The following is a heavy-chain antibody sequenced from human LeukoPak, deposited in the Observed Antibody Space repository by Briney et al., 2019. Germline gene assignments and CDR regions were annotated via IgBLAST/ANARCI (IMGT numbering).Heavy chain of an antibody. Sequence: GGSLRLSCAASGFTFSSYAMSWVRQAPGKGLEWVSAISGSGGSTYYADSVKGRFTISRDNSKNTLYLQMNSLRAEDTAVYYCAKDSFLPTVVRAYFDYWGQGTLVTVSS. CDR3: AKDSFLPTVVRAYFDY. D-gene: IGHD4-23*01. J-gene: IGHJ4*02. CDR2: ISGSGGST. CDR1: GFTFSSYA. V-gene: IGHV3-23*01.